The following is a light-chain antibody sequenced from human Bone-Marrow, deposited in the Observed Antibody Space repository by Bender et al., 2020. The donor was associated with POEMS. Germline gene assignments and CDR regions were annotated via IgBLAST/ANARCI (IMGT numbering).Light chain of an antibody. J-gene: IGLJ2*01. V-gene: IGLV2-8*01. Sequence: QSALTQPRSVSGSPGQSVTISCTGTSGDVGGYNYVSWYQQHPGKAPKLIIYEVTQRPSGVPDRFSGSKSGNTASLTVSGLQAEDEADYYCSSYTGSNNVIFGGGTKLTVL. CDR3: SSYTGSNNVI. CDR1: SGDVGGYNY. CDR2: EVT.